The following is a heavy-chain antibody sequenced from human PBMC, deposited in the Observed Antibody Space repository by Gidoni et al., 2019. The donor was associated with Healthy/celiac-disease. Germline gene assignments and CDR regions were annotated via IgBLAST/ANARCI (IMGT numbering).Heavy chain of an antibody. D-gene: IGHD1-26*01. CDR3: ARGGGSYHDWFDP. CDR2: IWYDGSNK. J-gene: IGHJ5*02. CDR1: GFTFSSYG. V-gene: IGHV3-33*01. Sequence: QVQLVESGGGVVQPGRSLSLSCAASGFTFSSYGMHWVRQAPGKGLGWVAVIWYDGSNKYYADSVKGRFTISRDNSKNTLYLQMNSLRAEDTAVYYCARGGGSYHDWFDPWGQGTLVTVSS.